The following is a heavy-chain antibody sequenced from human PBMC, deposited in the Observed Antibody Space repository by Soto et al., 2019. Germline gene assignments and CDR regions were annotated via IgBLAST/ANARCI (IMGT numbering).Heavy chain of an antibody. CDR1: GFTFSSYG. J-gene: IGHJ6*02. D-gene: IGHD5-18*01. V-gene: IGHV3-30*18. CDR2: ISYDGSNK. CDR3: AKGRIQLWLDYGMDV. Sequence: PGGSLRLSCAASGFTFSSYGMHWVRQAPGKGLEWVAVISYDGSNKYYADSVKGRFTISRDNSKNTLYLQMNSLRAEDTAVYYCAKGRIQLWLDYGMDVWGQGTTVTV.